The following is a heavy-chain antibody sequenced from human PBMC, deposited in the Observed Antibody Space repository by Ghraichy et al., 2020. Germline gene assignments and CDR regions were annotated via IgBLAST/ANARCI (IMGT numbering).Heavy chain of an antibody. V-gene: IGHV1-18*01. CDR2: ISAYNGNT. Sequence: ASVKVSCKASGYTFTSYGISWVRQAPGQGLEWMGWISAYNGNTNYAQKLQGRVTMTTDTSTSTAYMELRSLRSDDTAVYYCARDPPLRFLEWLFYGMDVWGQGTTVTVSS. CDR3: ARDPPLRFLEWLFYGMDV. D-gene: IGHD3-3*01. CDR1: GYTFTSYG. J-gene: IGHJ6*02.